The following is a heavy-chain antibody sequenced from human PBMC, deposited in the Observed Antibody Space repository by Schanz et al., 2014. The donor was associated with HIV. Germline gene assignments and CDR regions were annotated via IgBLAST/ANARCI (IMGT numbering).Heavy chain of an antibody. CDR2: ISSTSTYR. Sequence: EVHLVESGGDLVQPGGSLRLSCAASGFTFRETVVSWVRQAPGKGLEWIASISSTSTYRFYAASVKGRFTISRDNSEDTLYLQMNSLRVDDSAMYYCVKRGSEAYSDTWFADSWGQGTLVTVSS. CDR1: GFTFRETV. J-gene: IGHJ4*02. V-gene: IGHV3-23*04. D-gene: IGHD3-10*01. CDR3: VKRGSEAYSDTWFADS.